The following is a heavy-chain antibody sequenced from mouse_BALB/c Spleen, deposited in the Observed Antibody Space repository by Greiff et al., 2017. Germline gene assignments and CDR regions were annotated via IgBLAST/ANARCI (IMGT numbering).Heavy chain of an antibody. CDR2: IWAGGST. J-gene: IGHJ3*01. CDR3: ARDGGTAY. V-gene: IGHV2-9*02. Sequence: VQLQESGPGLVAPSQCLSITCTVSGFSLTSYGVHWVRQPPGKGLEWLGVIWAGGSTNYYSALMSSLSISKNNSKSQVVLKMNSLQTDDTAMYYCARDGGTAYWGQGTLVTVSA. D-gene: IGHD3-1*01. CDR1: GFSLTSYG.